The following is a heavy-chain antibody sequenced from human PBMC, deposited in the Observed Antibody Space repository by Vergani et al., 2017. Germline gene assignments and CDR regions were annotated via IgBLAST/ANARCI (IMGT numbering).Heavy chain of an antibody. V-gene: IGHV4-39*01. J-gene: IGHJ2*01. D-gene: IGHD3-3*01. Sequence: QLQLQESGPGLVKPSETLSLTCTVSGGSISSSSYYWGWIRQPPGKGLEWIGSIHYSGSTYYNPSLKSRVTISVDTSKNQFSLKLSSVTAADTAVYYCAKLSTCDFCSGYYTTGGYFDLWGRGTLVTVSS. CDR2: IHYSGST. CDR3: AKLSTCDFCSGYYTTGGYFDL. CDR1: GGSISSSSYY.